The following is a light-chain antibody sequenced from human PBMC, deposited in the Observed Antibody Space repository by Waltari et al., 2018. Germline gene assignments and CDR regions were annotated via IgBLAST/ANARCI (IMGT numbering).Light chain of an antibody. Sequence: EVVLTQSPDTLSLSPGERATLSCRASQSLTKRYLAWYPQKPGRAPRLLSYGASSRAACIPDRFSGSGSGTDFTLTISRLEPEDFAVYYCQQYGSSVLYTFGQGTKLEIK. V-gene: IGKV3-20*01. CDR2: GAS. CDR3: QQYGSSVLYT. CDR1: QSLTKRY. J-gene: IGKJ2*01.